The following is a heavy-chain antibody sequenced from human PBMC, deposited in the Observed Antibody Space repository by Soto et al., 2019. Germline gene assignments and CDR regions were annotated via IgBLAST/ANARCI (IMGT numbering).Heavy chain of an antibody. V-gene: IGHV4-59*01. CDR3: ARGADFWSGYDVNWFDP. CDR1: GGSISSYY. J-gene: IGHJ5*02. CDR2: IYYSGST. D-gene: IGHD3-3*01. Sequence: SETLSLTCTVSGGSISSYYWSWIRQPPGKGLEWIGYIYYSGSTNYNPSLKSRATISVDTSKNQFSLKLSSVTAADTAVYYCARGADFWSGYDVNWFDPWGQGTLVTVSS.